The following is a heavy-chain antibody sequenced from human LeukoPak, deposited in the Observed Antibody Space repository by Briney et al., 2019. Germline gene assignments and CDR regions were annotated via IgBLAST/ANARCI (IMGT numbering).Heavy chain of an antibody. V-gene: IGHV1-8*01. CDR3: ARGGQYKPLNWFDP. D-gene: IGHD2-2*01. CDR2: MNPNSGNT. Sequence: ASAKVSCKASGYTFTSYDINWVRQATGQGLEWMGWMNPNSGNTGYAQKFQGRVTMTRNTSISTAYMELSSLRSEDTAVYYCARGGQYKPLNWFDPWGQGTLVTVSS. CDR1: GYTFTSYD. J-gene: IGHJ5*02.